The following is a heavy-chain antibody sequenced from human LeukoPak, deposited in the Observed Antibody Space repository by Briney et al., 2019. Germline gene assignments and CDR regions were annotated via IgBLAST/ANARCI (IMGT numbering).Heavy chain of an antibody. D-gene: IGHD1-20*01. V-gene: IGHV1-69*01. CDR2: IIPIFGTA. Sequence: SVKVSCKASGGTFSSYAISWVRQAPGQGLEWMGGIIPIFGTANYAQKFQGRVTITADESTSTAYMELSSLRSEDTAVYYCARDSDNWNYFDYWGQGTLVTVSS. CDR3: ARDSDNWNYFDY. J-gene: IGHJ4*02. CDR1: GGTFSSYA.